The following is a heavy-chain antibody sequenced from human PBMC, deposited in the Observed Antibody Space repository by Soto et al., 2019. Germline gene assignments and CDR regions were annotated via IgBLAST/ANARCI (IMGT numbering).Heavy chain of an antibody. CDR1: GFTFSSYS. CDR3: ARDTGTSYKTKFDY. J-gene: IGHJ4*02. Sequence: GGSLRLSCAASGFTFSSYSMNWVRQAPGKGLEWVSSISSSSSYIYYADSVKGRFTISRDDAKNSLYLQMNSLRAEDTAVYYCARDTGTSYKTKFDYWGQGTLVTVSS. D-gene: IGHD2-2*01. CDR2: ISSSSSYI. V-gene: IGHV3-21*01.